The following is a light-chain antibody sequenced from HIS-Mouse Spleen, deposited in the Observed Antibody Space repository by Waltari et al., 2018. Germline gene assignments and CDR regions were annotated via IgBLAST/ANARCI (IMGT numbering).Light chain of an antibody. J-gene: IGKJ2*01. V-gene: IGKV3-20*01. CDR1: QSVSSSY. CDR3: QQYGSSPT. Sequence: EIVLTQSPGTLSLSPGERATLSCRASQSVSSSYLAWYQQKPGQAPRHLIYGASSRATRIPDRFSGSGSGTDFTLTISRLEPEDFAVYYCQQYGSSPTFGQGTKLEIK. CDR2: GAS.